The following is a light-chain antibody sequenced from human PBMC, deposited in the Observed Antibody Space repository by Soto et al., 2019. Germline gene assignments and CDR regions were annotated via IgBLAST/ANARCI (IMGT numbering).Light chain of an antibody. Sequence: EIVLTQSPGTLSLSPGERATLSCRASQRVSSTYLDWYQQRPGQAPRLLIYGASSRANGIPDRFSGSGSGTDFTLTITRLEPEDFAIYYCHQYSRSPRTFGQGTKVEIK. CDR1: QRVSSTY. J-gene: IGKJ1*01. CDR3: HQYSRSPRT. CDR2: GAS. V-gene: IGKV3-20*01.